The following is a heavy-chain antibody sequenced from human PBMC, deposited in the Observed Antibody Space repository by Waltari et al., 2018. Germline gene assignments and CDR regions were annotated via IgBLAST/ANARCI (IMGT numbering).Heavy chain of an antibody. CDR1: GFTFSSYG. CDR2: IRYDGSNK. D-gene: IGHD2-21*02. CDR3: AKISSATRDGATSFHYGMDV. V-gene: IGHV3-30*02. J-gene: IGHJ6*02. Sequence: QVQLVESGGGVVQPGGSLRLSCAASGFTFSSYGMHWVRQAPGKGLGWVAFIRYDGSNKYYADSVKGRFTISRDNSKNTLYLQMNSLRAEDTAVYYCAKISSATRDGATSFHYGMDVWGQGP.